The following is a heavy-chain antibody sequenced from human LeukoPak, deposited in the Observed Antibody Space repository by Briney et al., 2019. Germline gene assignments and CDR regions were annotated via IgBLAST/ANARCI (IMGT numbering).Heavy chain of an antibody. CDR3: ARDGIAAAFSFDP. V-gene: IGHV3-21*01. Sequence: GGSLRLSCAASGFTVSSNYMSWVRQAPGKGLEWVSSISSSSSYIYYADSVKGRFTISRDNAKNSLYLQMNSLRAEDTAVYYCARDGIAAAFSFDPWGQGTLVTVSS. CDR1: GFTVSSNY. J-gene: IGHJ5*02. CDR2: ISSSSSYI. D-gene: IGHD6-13*01.